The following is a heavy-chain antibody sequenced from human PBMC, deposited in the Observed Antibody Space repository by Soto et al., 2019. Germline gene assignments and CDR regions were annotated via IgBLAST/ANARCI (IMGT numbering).Heavy chain of an antibody. CDR1: GFSFSSYS. J-gene: IGHJ4*02. D-gene: IGHD3-10*01. CDR3: ARDPTYYYGSGSYYRRYFDY. Sequence: GGSLRLSCAASGFSFSSYSMNWVRQAPGKGLEWVSTISTSSSYIYYVNSVKGRFTISRDNAKNSLYLQMNSLRAEDTAVYYCARDPTYYYGSGSYYRRYFDYWGQGALVTVSS. V-gene: IGHV3-21*01. CDR2: ISTSSSYI.